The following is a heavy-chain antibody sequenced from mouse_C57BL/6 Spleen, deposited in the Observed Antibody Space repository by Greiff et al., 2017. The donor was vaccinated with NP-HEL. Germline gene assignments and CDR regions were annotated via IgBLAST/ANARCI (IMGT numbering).Heavy chain of an antibody. CDR2: ISYDGSN. J-gene: IGHJ4*01. Sequence: EVQLKESGPGLVKPSQSLSLTCSVTGYSITSGYYWNWIRQFPGNKLEWMGYISYDGSNNYNPSLKNRISITRDTSKNQFFLKLNSVTTEDTATYYCAREAYAMDYWGQGTSVTVSS. V-gene: IGHV3-6*01. CDR3: AREAYAMDY. CDR1: GYSITSGYY.